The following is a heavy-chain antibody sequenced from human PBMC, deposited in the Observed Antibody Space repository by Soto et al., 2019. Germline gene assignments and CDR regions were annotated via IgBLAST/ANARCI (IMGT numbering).Heavy chain of an antibody. CDR3: ARTRGYCSGGSCYTTFPFDY. J-gene: IGHJ4*02. CDR2: IIPIYGTA. D-gene: IGHD2-15*01. CDR1: GGTFSSYA. V-gene: IGHV1-69*01. Sequence: QVQLVQSGAEVKKPGSSVKVSCKASGGTFSSYAISWVRQAPGQGLEWMGGIIPIYGTANYAQKFQGRVTITADESTSTAYMELSSLRSEDTAVYYCARTRGYCSGGSCYTTFPFDYWGQGTLVTVSS.